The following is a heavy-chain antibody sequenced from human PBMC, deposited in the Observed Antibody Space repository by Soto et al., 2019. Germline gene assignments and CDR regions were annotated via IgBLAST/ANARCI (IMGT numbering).Heavy chain of an antibody. CDR2: MSYDGRNQ. D-gene: IGHD6-6*01. CDR1: GFTLSGVD. V-gene: IGHV3-30*18. CDR3: AKGGWYTSSSRSDC. J-gene: IGHJ4*02. Sequence: QVQLVESGGVVVQPGTSLRLSCSASGFTLSGVDMHWVRQAPGKGLEWVAVMSYDGRNQYYADSVKGRFTVSRDSSKSTLYLQMNSQRTEDAAVYYCAKGGWYTSSSRSDCWGQGTLVTVFS.